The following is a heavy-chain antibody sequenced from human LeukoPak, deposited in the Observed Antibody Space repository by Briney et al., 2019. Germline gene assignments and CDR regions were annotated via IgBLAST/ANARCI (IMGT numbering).Heavy chain of an antibody. CDR1: GFTFSSYW. CDR2: INSDGSTT. CDR3: ARAVVVTASDY. Sequence: GGSPRLSCAASGFTFSSYWMHWVRQAPGKGLVWVSRINSDGSTTTYADSVKGRFTISRDNAKNTLYLQMNSLRAEDTAVYYCARAVVVTASDYWGEGPVVPVSS. V-gene: IGHV3-74*01. J-gene: IGHJ4*02. D-gene: IGHD2-21*02.